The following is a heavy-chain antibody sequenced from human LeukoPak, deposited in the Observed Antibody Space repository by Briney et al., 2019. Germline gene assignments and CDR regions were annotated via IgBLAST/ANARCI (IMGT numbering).Heavy chain of an antibody. D-gene: IGHD6-13*01. CDR2: IYYSGST. V-gene: IGHV4-39*01. Sequence: PSETLSLTCTVSGGSISSSSYYWGWIRQPPGKGLEWIGTIYYSGSTYYNPSLKSRVTISVDTSKNQFSLKLSSVTAADTAVYYCARVKDPTAAAVFWFDPWGQGTLVTVSS. CDR3: ARVKDPTAAAVFWFDP. CDR1: GGSISSSSYY. J-gene: IGHJ5*02.